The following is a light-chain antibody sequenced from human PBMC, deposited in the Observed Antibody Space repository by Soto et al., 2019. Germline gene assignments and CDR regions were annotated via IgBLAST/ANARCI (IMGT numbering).Light chain of an antibody. CDR3: QHYGSSSRT. CDR1: QSVSSY. V-gene: IGKV3-20*01. CDR2: GAS. J-gene: IGKJ1*01. Sequence: EIVLTQSPGTLSLSPGERATLFCRASQSVSSYLAWYQQNPGQAPRLLIYGASSRATGIPDRFSGSGSGTDFTITISRLEPEDFAVYYCQHYGSSSRTFGQGTKVEIK.